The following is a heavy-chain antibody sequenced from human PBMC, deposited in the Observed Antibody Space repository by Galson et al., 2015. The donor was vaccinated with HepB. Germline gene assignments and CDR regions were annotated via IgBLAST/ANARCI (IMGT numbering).Heavy chain of an antibody. Sequence: SLRLSCAASGFTFSSYAMHWVRQAPGKGLEWVAVISYDGSNKYYADSVKGRFTISRDNSKNTLYLQMNSLRAEDTAVYYCARVSESDIGGGYFDYWGQGTLVTVSS. J-gene: IGHJ4*02. CDR3: ARVSESDIGGGYFDY. CDR2: ISYDGSNK. D-gene: IGHD2-15*01. CDR1: GFTFSSYA. V-gene: IGHV3-30*04.